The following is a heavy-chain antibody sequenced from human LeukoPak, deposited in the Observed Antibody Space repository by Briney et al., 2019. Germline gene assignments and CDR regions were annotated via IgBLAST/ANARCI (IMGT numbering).Heavy chain of an antibody. CDR2: ISYDGSNK. D-gene: IGHD3-3*01. V-gene: IGHV3-30*01. CDR3: ARDLYRPYYDFWSGYYIGGHFDY. CDR1: GFTFSSYA. J-gene: IGHJ4*02. Sequence: GGSLRLSCAASGFTFSSYAMHWVRQAPGKGLEWVAVISYDGSNKYYADSVKGRFTISRDNSKNTLYLQMNSLRAEDTAVYYCARDLYRPYYDFWSGYYIGGHFDYWGQGTLVTVSP.